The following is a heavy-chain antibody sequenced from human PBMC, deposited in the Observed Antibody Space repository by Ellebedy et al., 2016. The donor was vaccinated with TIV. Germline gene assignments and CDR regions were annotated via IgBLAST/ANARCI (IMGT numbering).Heavy chain of an antibody. Sequence: GESLKISCAASGFTFSSYSMNWVRQAPGKGLEWVSSISSSSSYIYYADSVKGRFTISRDNAKNSLYLQMNSLRAEDTAVYYCATNIAVAGTGFDYWGQGTLVTVSS. J-gene: IGHJ4*02. V-gene: IGHV3-21*01. CDR3: ATNIAVAGTGFDY. D-gene: IGHD6-19*01. CDR1: GFTFSSYS. CDR2: ISSSSSYI.